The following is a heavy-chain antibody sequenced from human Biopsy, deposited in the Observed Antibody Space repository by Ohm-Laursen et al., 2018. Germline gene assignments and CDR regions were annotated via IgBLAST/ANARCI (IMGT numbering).Heavy chain of an antibody. CDR1: GYTFTGKY. D-gene: IGHD6-19*01. CDR3: ARDKYRSWNYFDN. Sequence: ASVKVSCKASGYTFTGKYIHWVRKAPGQGFEWMGWINPDSGGINYAQKFQGRVTMTRDTSISTAYMELSRLGSDDTAVYYCARDKYRSWNYFDNWGQGSLVTVSS. J-gene: IGHJ4*02. V-gene: IGHV1-2*02. CDR2: INPDSGGI.